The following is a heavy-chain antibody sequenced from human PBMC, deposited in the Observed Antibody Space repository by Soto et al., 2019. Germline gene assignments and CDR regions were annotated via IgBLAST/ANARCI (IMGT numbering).Heavy chain of an antibody. CDR3: ARVNSPSYYYYGMDV. CDR1: GGSISSYY. V-gene: IGHV4-59*12. J-gene: IGHJ6*02. D-gene: IGHD1-20*01. Sequence: PSETLSLTCTVSGGSISSYYWSWIRQPPGKGLEWIGYIYYSGSTNYNPSLKSRVTISVDTSKNQFSLKLSSVTAADTAVYYCARVNSPSYYYYGMDVWGQGTTVTVSS. CDR2: IYYSGST.